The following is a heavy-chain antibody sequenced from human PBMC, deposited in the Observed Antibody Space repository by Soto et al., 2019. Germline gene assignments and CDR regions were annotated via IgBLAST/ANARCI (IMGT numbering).Heavy chain of an antibody. CDR2: ISSSSSTI. J-gene: IGHJ5*02. CDR1: GFTFSSYS. D-gene: IGHD6-19*01. V-gene: IGHV3-48*01. CDR3: ARDPGYSSGFSGVGWFDP. Sequence: EVQLVESGGGLVQPGGSLRLSCAASGFTFSSYSMNWVRQAPGQGLEWVSYISSSSSTIYYADSVKGRFTISRDNAKNSLYLQMNSLRAEDTAVYYCARDPGYSSGFSGVGWFDPWGQGTLVTVSS.